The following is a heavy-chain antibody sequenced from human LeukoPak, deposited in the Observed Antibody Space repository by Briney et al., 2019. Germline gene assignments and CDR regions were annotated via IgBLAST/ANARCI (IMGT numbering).Heavy chain of an antibody. CDR2: IRSKSHGGST. V-gene: IGHV3-15*01. Sequence: GGSLRLSCAASGFTLSNVWVSWVRQAPGKGLEWVGRIRSKSHGGSTDYAAPVKDRFTISRDDSGNTLYLQMNSLKTEDTAVYYCTTFVDFWTPLSFDYWGQGTLVTVSS. CDR1: GFTLSNVW. CDR3: TTFVDFWTPLSFDY. D-gene: IGHD3/OR15-3a*01. J-gene: IGHJ4*02.